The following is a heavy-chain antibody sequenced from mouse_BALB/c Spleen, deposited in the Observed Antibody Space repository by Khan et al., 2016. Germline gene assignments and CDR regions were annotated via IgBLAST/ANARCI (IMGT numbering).Heavy chain of an antibody. Sequence: VQLQQSGAELVKPGASVKLSCTASGFNIKDTFMHWVKQRPEQGLEWLGRIDPANGNTRYDPKFQGKATITADHSSNTAYLQLRSLPSADTAVSYCARRCTIYYYGSTYGNWGQGTTLTVSS. CDR3: ARRCTIYYYGSTYGN. J-gene: IGHJ2*01. V-gene: IGHV14-3*02. CDR1: GFNIKDTF. CDR2: IDPANGNT. D-gene: IGHD1-1*01.